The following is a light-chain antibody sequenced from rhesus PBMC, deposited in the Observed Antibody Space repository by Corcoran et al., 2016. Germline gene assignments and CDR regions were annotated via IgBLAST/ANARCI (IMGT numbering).Light chain of an antibody. CDR1: QGINKE. V-gene: IGKV1-94*01. CDR2: STS. J-gene: IGKJ2*01. CDR3: LQDYTPPYS. Sequence: DIQMTQSPSSLSVSVGDRVTVTCRASQGINKELTWDQQKPGKAPPLLFYSTSPLPTGVSSRFSDSGSGTDFTLTISSLPPEDVATYYCLQDYTPPYSFGQGTKVEIK.